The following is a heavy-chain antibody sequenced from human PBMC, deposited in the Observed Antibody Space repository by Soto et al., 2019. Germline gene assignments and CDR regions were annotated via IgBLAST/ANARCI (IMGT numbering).Heavy chain of an antibody. D-gene: IGHD3-22*01. CDR3: ARGVYDSSGYYYGMDV. V-gene: IGHV3-48*03. J-gene: IGHJ6*02. CDR2: ISTSGRTI. Sequence: PVGSLRLSCAASGFTFTSYEMKWVRQAPGKGLEWVSDISTSGRTIYYADSVKGRFTISRDNAKNSLFLQMNSLRAEDTAVYYCARGVYDSSGYYYGMDVWGQGTTVTVSS. CDR1: GFTFTSYE.